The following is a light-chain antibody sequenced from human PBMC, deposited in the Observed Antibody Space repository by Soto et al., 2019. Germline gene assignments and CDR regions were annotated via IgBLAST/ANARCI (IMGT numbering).Light chain of an antibody. CDR3: QQYNNWPWT. CDR2: GAS. CDR1: QSVSSN. J-gene: IGKJ1*01. V-gene: IGKV3-15*01. Sequence: EIVITQSPAPLSVSAGERATLSCRASQSVSSNLAWYQQKPGQAPRLLIYGASTRATGIPARFSGSGSGTEFTLTISSLQSEDFAVYYCQQYNNWPWTFGQGTKVDIK.